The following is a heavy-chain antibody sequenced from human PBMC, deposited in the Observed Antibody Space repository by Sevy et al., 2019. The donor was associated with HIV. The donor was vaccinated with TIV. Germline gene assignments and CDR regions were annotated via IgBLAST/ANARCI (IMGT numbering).Heavy chain of an antibody. CDR1: GFAFSTHA. D-gene: IGHD1-26*01. CDR3: ARDGGNSVKGYPVY. V-gene: IGHV3-30-3*01. J-gene: IGHJ4*01. CDR2: ISYEGTET. Sequence: GGSLRLSCAASGFAFSTHAMHWVRQAPGKGLEWVAVISYEGTETFYAASVEGRCTISRDNSKKMLSLQINSLRPEDTAAYYCARDGGNSVKGYPVYWGHGTLVTVSS.